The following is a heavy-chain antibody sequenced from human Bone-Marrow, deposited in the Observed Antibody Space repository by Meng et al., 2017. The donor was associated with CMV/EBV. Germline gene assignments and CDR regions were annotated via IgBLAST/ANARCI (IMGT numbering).Heavy chain of an antibody. J-gene: IGHJ5*02. Sequence: ASVMVSCKASGYTFTGYYMHWVRQAPGQGLEWVGWINPNSGGTNSAQEFQGRVTVTRDTSISTVYMELSWLRSGDTAVYYCARGSGSYFGNWFDPWGQGTLVTVSS. CDR2: INPNSGGT. V-gene: IGHV1-2*02. CDR1: GYTFTGYY. CDR3: ARGSGSYFGNWFDP. D-gene: IGHD1-26*01.